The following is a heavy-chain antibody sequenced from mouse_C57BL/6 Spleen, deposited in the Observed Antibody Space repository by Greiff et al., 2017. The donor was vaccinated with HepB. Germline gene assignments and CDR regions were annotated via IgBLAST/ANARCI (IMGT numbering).Heavy chain of an antibody. J-gene: IGHJ1*03. Sequence: QVQLQQSGAELVRPGASVKLSCKASGYTFTDYYINWVKQRPGQGLEWIARIYPGSGNTYYNEKFKGKATLTAEKSSSTAYMQLSSLTSEDSAVYFCARIGLLYWYFDVWGTGTTVTVSS. D-gene: IGHD1-1*01. V-gene: IGHV1-76*01. CDR2: IYPGSGNT. CDR3: ARIGLLYWYFDV. CDR1: GYTFTDYY.